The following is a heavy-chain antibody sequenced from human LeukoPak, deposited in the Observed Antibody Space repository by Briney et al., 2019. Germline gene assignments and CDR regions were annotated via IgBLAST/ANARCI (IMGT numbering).Heavy chain of an antibody. Sequence: GGSLRLSCAASGFTFSSHLMHWVRQAPGKGLVWVSRISSDGTYTNYADSVRGRFTISRDNAKNTLYLQMNSLKTEDTAVYYCTTSWYYYDSSGYYFGYWGQGTLVTVSS. V-gene: IGHV3-74*01. CDR3: TTSWYYYDSSGYYFGY. D-gene: IGHD3-22*01. J-gene: IGHJ4*02. CDR2: ISSDGTYT. CDR1: GFTFSSHL.